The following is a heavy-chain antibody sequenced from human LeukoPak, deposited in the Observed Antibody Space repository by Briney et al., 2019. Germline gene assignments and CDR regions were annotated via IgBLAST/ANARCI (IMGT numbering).Heavy chain of an antibody. CDR3: ARDTGLKDY. Sequence: SVKVSCKASGGTFSSYTISWVGQAPGQGREWMGRIIPILGIANYAQKFQGRVTITADKSTSTAYMELSSLRSEDTAVYYCARDTGLKDYWGQGTLVTVSS. CDR2: IIPILGIA. J-gene: IGHJ4*02. CDR1: GGTFSSYT. V-gene: IGHV1-69*04.